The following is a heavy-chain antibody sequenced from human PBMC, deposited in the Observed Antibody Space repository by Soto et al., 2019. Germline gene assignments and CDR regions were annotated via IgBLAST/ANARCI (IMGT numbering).Heavy chain of an antibody. CDR1: GGSVTSSSYY. CDR2: VYYRGRS. CDR3: VSQRTTVPTQAYFDY. V-gene: IGHV4-39*01. Sequence: SETLSLTCTVSGGSVTSSSYYWGWMRQSPGKGLEWIGSVYYRGRSYSKSSVKSRVTVSVDTSKNRFSLSLNPVTASDTAVYFCVSQRTTVPTQAYFDYWGPGALVTVSS. D-gene: IGHD4-17*01. J-gene: IGHJ4*02.